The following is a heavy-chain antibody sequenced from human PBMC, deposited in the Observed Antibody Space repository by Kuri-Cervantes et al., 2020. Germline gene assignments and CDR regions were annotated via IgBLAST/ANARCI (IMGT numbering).Heavy chain of an antibody. CDR1: GFTFSSYG. CDR3: ATTVGTSHIDFDY. CDR2: IWYDGSNK. D-gene: IGHD4-23*01. Sequence: GESLKISCAASGFTFSSYGMHWVRQAPGKGLEWVAVIWYDGSNKYYADSVKGRFTISRDNAESSLYLQMNSLRDEDTAVYYCATTVGTSHIDFDYWGQGILVTVSS. J-gene: IGHJ4*02. V-gene: IGHV3-33*03.